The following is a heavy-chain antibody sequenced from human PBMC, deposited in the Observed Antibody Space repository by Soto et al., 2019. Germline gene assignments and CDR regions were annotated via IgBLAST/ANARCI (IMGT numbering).Heavy chain of an antibody. CDR1: GYTFTSYA. V-gene: IGHV1-3*01. CDR2: INAGNGNT. Sequence: ASVKVSCKASGYTFTSYAMHWVRQAPGQRLEWMGWINAGNGNTKYSQKFQGRVTITADESTSTAYMELSSLRSEDTAVYYCARDPDTAMILSTNWFDPWGQGTLVTVSS. CDR3: ARDPDTAMILSTNWFDP. D-gene: IGHD5-18*01. J-gene: IGHJ5*02.